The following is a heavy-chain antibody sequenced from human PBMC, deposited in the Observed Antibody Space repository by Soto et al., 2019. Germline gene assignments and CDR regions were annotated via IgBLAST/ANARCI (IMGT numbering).Heavy chain of an antibody. D-gene: IGHD2-15*01. CDR2: IYWNDDK. J-gene: IGHJ3*02. CDR3: THRRCSGGSCYNVFDI. V-gene: IGHV2-5*01. CDR1: GFSLSTSGEG. Sequence: QITLKESGPTLVQPTQTLTLTCTFSGFSLSTSGEGVGWIRQAPGKALEWLAVIYWNDDKAYSPSLKSRLTITQDTSKNQVVLTMTSLDPVDTATYYCTHRRCSGGSCYNVFDIWGQGAMVTVSS.